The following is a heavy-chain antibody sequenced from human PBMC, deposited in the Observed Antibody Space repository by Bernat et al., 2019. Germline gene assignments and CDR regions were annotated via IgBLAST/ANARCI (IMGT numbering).Heavy chain of an antibody. D-gene: IGHD6-19*01. V-gene: IGHV3-30*18. Sequence: QVQLVESGGGVVQPGRSLRLSCAASGFTFSSYGMHWVRQAPGKGLEWVAVISYDGSNKYYADSVKGRFTISRDNSKNTLYLQMNSLRAEDTAVYYCVKDRVAGPYYYYGMDVWGQGTTVTVSS. CDR3: VKDRVAGPYYYYGMDV. CDR2: ISYDGSNK. CDR1: GFTFSSYG. J-gene: IGHJ6*02.